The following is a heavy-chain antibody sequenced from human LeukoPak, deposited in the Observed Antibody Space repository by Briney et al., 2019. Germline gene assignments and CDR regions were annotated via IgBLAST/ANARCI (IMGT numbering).Heavy chain of an antibody. CDR2: ISSSSSYI. J-gene: IGHJ6*02. V-gene: IGHV3-21*01. Sequence: GGSLRLSCAASGFTFSSYAMSWVRQASGKGLEWVSSISSSSSYIYYADSVKGRFTISRDNAKNSLYLQMNSLRAEDTAVYYCARDSKIQLWLRIVDYYGMDVWGQGTTVTVSS. D-gene: IGHD5-18*01. CDR1: GFTFSSYA. CDR3: ARDSKIQLWLRIVDYYGMDV.